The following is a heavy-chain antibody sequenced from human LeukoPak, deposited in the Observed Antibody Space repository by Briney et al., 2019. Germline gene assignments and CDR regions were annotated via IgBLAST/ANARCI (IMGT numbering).Heavy chain of an antibody. CDR1: GFTFNRHT. V-gene: IGHV3-30-3*01. CDR3: AREAAAAHPDY. J-gene: IGHJ4*02. CDR2: ISFDGNDK. D-gene: IGHD6-13*01. Sequence: GGSLRLSCAASGFTFNRHTMHWVRQAPGKGLEGVAAISFDGNDKYYADSVKGRFTISRDNSKNTLYLQMNSLRAEDTAVYYCAREAAAAHPDYWGQGTLVVVSA.